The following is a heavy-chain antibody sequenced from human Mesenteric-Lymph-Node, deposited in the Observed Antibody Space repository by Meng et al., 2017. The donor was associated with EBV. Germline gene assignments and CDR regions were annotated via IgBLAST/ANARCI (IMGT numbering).Heavy chain of an antibody. CDR1: GYTFASYG. J-gene: IGHJ5*02. CDR2: ISVFNGDT. CDR3: VRSRRLFDWLPVQPS. Sequence: GRLVQSGGEGKKPGASGKVSCKAFGYTFASYGISWVRQAPGQGLEWMGWISVFNGDTNYAQNFQGRLTLTTDTSTATAYMELRSLRSDDTAVYYCVRSRRLFDWLPVQPSWGQGTLVTVSS. V-gene: IGHV1-18*01. D-gene: IGHD3-9*01.